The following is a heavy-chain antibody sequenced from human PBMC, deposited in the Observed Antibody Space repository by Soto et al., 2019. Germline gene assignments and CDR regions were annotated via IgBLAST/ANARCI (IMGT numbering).Heavy chain of an antibody. CDR3: ARSEPYCSRTNCYSVNDWFDP. CDR2: IIPNFHTT. J-gene: IGHJ5*02. Sequence: QVQLVQSGAEVKKPGSSVKVSCKASGGTFSTYSINWARQAPGQGLEWMGGIIPNFHTTDYAQKFQDRVTISADKSTTTVYMELSSLTSEDTALYYCARSEPYCSRTNCYSVNDWFDPWGQGTLVTVSS. CDR1: GGTFSTYS. V-gene: IGHV1-69*06. D-gene: IGHD2-2*02.